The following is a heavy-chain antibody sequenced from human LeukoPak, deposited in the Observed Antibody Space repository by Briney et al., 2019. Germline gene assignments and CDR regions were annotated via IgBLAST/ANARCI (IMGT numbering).Heavy chain of an antibody. V-gene: IGHV3-21*04. CDR1: GFTFSSYS. CDR3: AKSTSSWERVDY. Sequence: GGSLRLSCAASGFTFSSYSMNWVRQAPGKGLEWVSSISSSSSYIYYADSVKGRFSISRDNSNNTLYLQMNSLRAEDAAVYYCAKSTSSWERVDYWGQGTLVTVSS. CDR2: ISSSSSYI. D-gene: IGHD6-13*01. J-gene: IGHJ4*02.